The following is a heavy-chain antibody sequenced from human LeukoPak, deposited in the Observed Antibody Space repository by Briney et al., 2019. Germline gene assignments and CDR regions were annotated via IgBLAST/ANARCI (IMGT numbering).Heavy chain of an antibody. CDR2: ISSSGSTI. Sequence: GGSLRLSCAASGFTFSSYEMNWVRQAPGKGLEWVSYISSSGSTIYYADSVKGRFTISRDNAKNSLYLQMNNLRAEDTAVYYCAREKMTTVSSYYFDYWGQGTLVTVSS. CDR3: AREKMTTVSSYYFDY. V-gene: IGHV3-48*03. CDR1: GFTFSSYE. D-gene: IGHD4-17*01. J-gene: IGHJ4*02.